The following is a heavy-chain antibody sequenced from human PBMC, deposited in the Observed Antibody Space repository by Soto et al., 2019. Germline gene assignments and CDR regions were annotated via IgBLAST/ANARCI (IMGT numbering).Heavy chain of an antibody. CDR3: ARYATATYYDFWSGYPSENWFDP. CDR2: INSDGSST. Sequence: GGSLRLSCAASGFTFSSYWMHWVRQAPGKGLVWVSRINSDGSSTSYADSVKGRFTISRDNAKNTLYLQMNSLRAEDTAVYYCARYATATYYDFWSGYPSENWFDPWGQGTLVTVSS. V-gene: IGHV3-74*01. CDR1: GFTFSSYW. J-gene: IGHJ5*02. D-gene: IGHD3-3*01.